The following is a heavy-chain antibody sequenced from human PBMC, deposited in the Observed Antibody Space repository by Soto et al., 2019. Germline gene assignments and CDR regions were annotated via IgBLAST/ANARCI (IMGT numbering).Heavy chain of an antibody. V-gene: IGHV1-69*13. J-gene: IGHJ4*02. CDR2: IIPIFGTA. CDR3: ARSGYSSSWYYFDY. Sequence: ASVKVSCKASGGTFSSYAISWVRQAPGQGLEWMGGIIPIFGTANYAQKFQGRVTITADESTSTAYLELSSLRSEDTAVYYCARSGYSSSWYYFDYWGQGTLVTVSS. CDR1: GGTFSSYA. D-gene: IGHD6-13*01.